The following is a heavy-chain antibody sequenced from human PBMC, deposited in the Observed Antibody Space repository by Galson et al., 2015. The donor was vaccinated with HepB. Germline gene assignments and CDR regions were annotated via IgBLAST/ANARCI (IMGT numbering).Heavy chain of an antibody. CDR3: ARSGSYGPLTY. CDR1: GFIVSNNY. V-gene: IGHV3-72*01. D-gene: IGHD1-26*01. Sequence: SLRLSCAASGFIVSNNYMSWVRQAPGKGLEWVARTRDKGRSYTTEFAASVKGRFTISRDDSQNSMYLQMNTLETEDTAVYYCARSGSYGPLTYWGQGTLVTVSS. CDR2: TRDKGRSYTT. J-gene: IGHJ4*02.